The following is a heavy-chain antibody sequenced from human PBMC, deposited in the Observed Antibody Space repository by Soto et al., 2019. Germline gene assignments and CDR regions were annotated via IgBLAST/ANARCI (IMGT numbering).Heavy chain of an antibody. J-gene: IGHJ6*02. CDR3: ARRAPIYNDALTGYEEAGMDV. CDR1: GFNFKTYE. Sequence: VELVESGGGLVQPGGSLTLACAASGFNFKTYEMNWVRQAPGKGLEWISYINVSGRTIYYADSVQGRVNISRDNAKNLVFLQMNSLRAEDTAVYHWARRAPIYNDALTGYEEAGMDVGGQGTTVTVSS. V-gene: IGHV3-48*03. CDR2: INVSGRTI. D-gene: IGHD3-9*01.